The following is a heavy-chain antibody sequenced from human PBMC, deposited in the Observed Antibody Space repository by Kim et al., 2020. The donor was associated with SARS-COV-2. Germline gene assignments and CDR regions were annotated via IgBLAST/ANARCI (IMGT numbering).Heavy chain of an antibody. D-gene: IGHD5-18*01. J-gene: IGHJ4*02. V-gene: IGHV4-34*01. CDR3: ARRNTAMVFFNY. CDR1: GGSFSGYY. Sequence: SETLSLTCAVYGGSFSGYYWSWIRQPPGKGLEWIGEINHSGSTNYNPSLKSRVTISVDTSKNQFSLKLSSVTAADTAVYYCARRNTAMVFFNYWGQGTLV. CDR2: INHSGST.